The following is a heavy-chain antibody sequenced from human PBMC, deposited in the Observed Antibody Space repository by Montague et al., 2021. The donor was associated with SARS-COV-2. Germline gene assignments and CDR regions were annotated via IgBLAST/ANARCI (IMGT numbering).Heavy chain of an antibody. D-gene: IGHD5-24*01. J-gene: IGHJ4*02. V-gene: IGHV3-30*14. CDR3: ARGEMLFIATIRWCFDH. Sequence: FLRLSCATSGFNFNDYTMHWVRQAPGKGLEWVGVISYEGSKQFYADSVQGRFTISRDSSRSTMFLQMDSLRPEDTAMYYCARGEMLFIATIRWCFDHWGQGTLVTVSS. CDR1: GFNFNDYT. CDR2: ISYEGSKQ.